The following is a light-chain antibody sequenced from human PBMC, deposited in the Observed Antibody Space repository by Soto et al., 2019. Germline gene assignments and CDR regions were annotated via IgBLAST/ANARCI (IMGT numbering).Light chain of an antibody. CDR3: QQYNNWLWT. CDR2: SAS. V-gene: IGKV3-15*01. CDR1: QSVSSN. J-gene: IGKJ1*01. Sequence: EIVMTQSPATLSVSPGERATLSCRASQSVSSNLAWYQQKPGQPPTLLIYSASTRATGIPARFSGSGSGTEFTLTISSLQSEDFAVYYCQQYNNWLWTFGQGTKVEIK.